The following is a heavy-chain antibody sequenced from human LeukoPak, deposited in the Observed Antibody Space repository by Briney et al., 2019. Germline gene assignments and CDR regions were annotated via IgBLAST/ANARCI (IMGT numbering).Heavy chain of an antibody. V-gene: IGHV4-4*07. CDR2: IYTGGST. J-gene: IGHJ2*01. D-gene: IGHD2-2*02. Sequence: PSETLSLTCTVSGGSISSYYWSWVRQPAGKGLEWIGRIYTGGSTNSNPSLKGRVTMSVDTSKNQFSLKLSSVTAADTAVYYCARDRHDIVVVPAAIQGRYFDLWGRGTLVTVSS. CDR1: GGSISSYY. CDR3: ARDRHDIVVVPAAIQGRYFDL.